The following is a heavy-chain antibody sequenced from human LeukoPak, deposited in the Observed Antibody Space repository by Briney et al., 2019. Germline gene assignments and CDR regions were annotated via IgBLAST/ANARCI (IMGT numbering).Heavy chain of an antibody. J-gene: IGHJ3*02. CDR3: ASELGPDEPSGAFDI. Sequence: ASVKVSCKASGYTFTSYDTNWVRQATGQGLEWMGWMNPNSGNTGYAQKFQGRVTMTRNTSISTAYMELSSLRSEDTAVYYCASELGPDEPSGAFDIWGQGTTVSVSS. V-gene: IGHV1-8*01. CDR1: GYTFTSYD. D-gene: IGHD7-27*01. CDR2: MNPNSGNT.